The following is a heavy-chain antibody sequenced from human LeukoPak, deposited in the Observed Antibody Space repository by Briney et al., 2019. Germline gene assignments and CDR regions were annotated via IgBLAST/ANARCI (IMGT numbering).Heavy chain of an antibody. J-gene: IGHJ4*02. Sequence: PGGSLRLSCAASGFTFSSYWMSWVRQAPGKGLEWVANIKQDGSEKYYVDSVKGRFTISRDNAKNSLYLQMNSLRAEDTAVYYCAREIYTVTTSPDYFDYWGQGTLVTVSS. V-gene: IGHV3-7*01. D-gene: IGHD4-17*01. CDR2: IKQDGSEK. CDR3: AREIYTVTTSPDYFDY. CDR1: GFTFSSYW.